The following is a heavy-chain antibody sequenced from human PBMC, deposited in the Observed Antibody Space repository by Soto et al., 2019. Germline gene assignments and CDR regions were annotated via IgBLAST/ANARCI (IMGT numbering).Heavy chain of an antibody. J-gene: IGHJ5*02. CDR1: GYTFTGYY. CDR2: INPNSGGT. D-gene: IGHD6-13*01. CDR3: ARGTPACAAAGHNWFDP. Sequence: GASVKVSCKASGYTFTGYYMHWVRQAPGQGLEWMGWINPNSGGTNYAQKFQGRVTMTRDTSISTAYMELSRLRSDDTAVYYCARGTPACAAAGHNWFDPWGQGTLVTVSS. V-gene: IGHV1-2*02.